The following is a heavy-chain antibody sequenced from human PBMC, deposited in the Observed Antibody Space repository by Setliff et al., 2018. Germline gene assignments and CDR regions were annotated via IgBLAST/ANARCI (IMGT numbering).Heavy chain of an antibody. D-gene: IGHD6-19*01. V-gene: IGHV4-59*08. CDR2: IYYTGST. CDR3: ARARYSSGWYGGSYAYYYTDA. Sequence: PSETLSLTCTVSGDSISSHYWNWIRQPPGGGLEWIGHIYYTGSTNYRASLKSRVTISLDTSKNQFSLRLTSVTAADTAVYYCARARYSSGWYGGSYAYYYTDAWAKGTTVTVSS. CDR1: GDSISSHY. J-gene: IGHJ6*03.